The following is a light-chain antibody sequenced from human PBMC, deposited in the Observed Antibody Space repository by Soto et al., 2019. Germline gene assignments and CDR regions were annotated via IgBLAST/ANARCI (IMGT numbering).Light chain of an antibody. Sequence: EIVLTQSPATLSLSPGERATLSCRASQSVSSYLAWYQQKPGQAPRLLIYDASNMATGIPARFSGSASGTDSTLAISSLEPEDFAVYYCQQRSNWLYTFGQGTKLEIK. J-gene: IGKJ2*01. CDR1: QSVSSY. CDR3: QQRSNWLYT. V-gene: IGKV3-11*01. CDR2: DAS.